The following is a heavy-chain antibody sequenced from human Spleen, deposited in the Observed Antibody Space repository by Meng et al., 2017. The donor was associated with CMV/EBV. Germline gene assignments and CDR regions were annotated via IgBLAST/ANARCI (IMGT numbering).Heavy chain of an antibody. CDR1: GGSFSDYF. CDR3: ARGRHDYYDSSGYYLDY. D-gene: IGHD3-22*01. Sequence: SQTLSLTCAVYGGSFSDYFWSWIRQPPGKGLEWIGEISHSGSTTYNPSLKSRVAISVNTSKNQFSLKLSSVTAADTAVYYCARGRHDYYDSSGYYLDYWGQGTLVTVSS. CDR2: ISHSGST. V-gene: IGHV4-34*01. J-gene: IGHJ4*02.